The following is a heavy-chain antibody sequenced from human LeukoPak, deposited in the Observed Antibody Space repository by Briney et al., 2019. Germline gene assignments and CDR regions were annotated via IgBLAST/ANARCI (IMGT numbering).Heavy chain of an antibody. CDR3: AELGITMIGGV. V-gene: IGHV3-30*18. J-gene: IGHJ6*04. Sequence: PGGSLRLSCAASGFTFSDYGMHWVRQAPGTGLEWVAVISYDGSTKYYADSVKGRFTISRDNSRNTLYLQMNSLRAEDTAVYYCAELGITMIGGVWGKGTTVTISS. D-gene: IGHD3-10*02. CDR1: GFTFSDYG. CDR2: ISYDGSTK.